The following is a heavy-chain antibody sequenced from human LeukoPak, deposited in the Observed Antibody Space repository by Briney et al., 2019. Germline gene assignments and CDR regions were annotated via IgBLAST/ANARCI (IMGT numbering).Heavy chain of an antibody. J-gene: IGHJ4*02. D-gene: IGHD3-10*01. Sequence: GTSLRLSCAASGFTFSSYGMHWVRQAPGKGLEWVANIKQDGSEKYYVDSVKGRFTISRDNAKNSLYLQMNSLRAEDTAVYYCARGSGIYDYWGQGTLVTVSS. CDR3: ARGSGIYDY. CDR1: GFTFSSYG. CDR2: IKQDGSEK. V-gene: IGHV3-7*03.